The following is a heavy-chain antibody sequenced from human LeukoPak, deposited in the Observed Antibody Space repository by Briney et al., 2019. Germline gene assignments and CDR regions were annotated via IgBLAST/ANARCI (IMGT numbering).Heavy chain of an antibody. J-gene: IGHJ6*03. D-gene: IGHD3-10*01. Sequence: SETLSLTCAADGGSFSGYYWSWIRQPPGKGLEWVWEINRSGSTNYNPSLKSRVTISADTSKNKISLQRSTLTAADTAVYYCARQRRVRGAKEVYYYYSYYMDAWGKGKTVTMSS. V-gene: IGHV4-34*01. CDR2: INRSGST. CDR3: ARQRRVRGAKEVYYYYSYYMDA. CDR1: GGSFSGYY.